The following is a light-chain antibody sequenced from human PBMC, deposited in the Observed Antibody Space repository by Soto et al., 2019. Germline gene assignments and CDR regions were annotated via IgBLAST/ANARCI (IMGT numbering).Light chain of an antibody. CDR1: QSISSE. V-gene: IGKV3-15*01. J-gene: IGKJ1*01. CDR2: GAS. Sequence: EIVMTQSPATLSVSPGERATLSCRASQSISSELAWYQQKPGQAPRLLIYGASTRATGIPARFSGSGSGTEFTLTISSLQSEDFAVYYCQRYREWPWTFGQGTKVDIK. CDR3: QRYREWPWT.